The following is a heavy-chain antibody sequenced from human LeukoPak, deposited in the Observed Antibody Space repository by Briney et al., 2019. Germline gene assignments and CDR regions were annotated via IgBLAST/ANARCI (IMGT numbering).Heavy chain of an antibody. Sequence: SETLSLTCTVSGGSISSYYWSWIRQPPGKGLEWIGYIYYSGSTNYNPSLKSRVTISVDTSKNQFSLKLSSVTAADTAVYYCARTGGYSSSLQHWGQGTLVTVSS. CDR3: ARTGGYSSSLQH. CDR2: IYYSGST. D-gene: IGHD6-13*01. V-gene: IGHV4-59*01. J-gene: IGHJ1*01. CDR1: GGSISSYY.